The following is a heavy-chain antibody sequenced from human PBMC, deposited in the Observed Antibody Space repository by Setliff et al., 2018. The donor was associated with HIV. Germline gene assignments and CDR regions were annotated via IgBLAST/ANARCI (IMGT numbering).Heavy chain of an antibody. CDR3: AREAEQGERSSSWYFDY. J-gene: IGHJ4*02. CDR2: ISPSGAST. V-gene: IGHV1-46*01. Sequence: ASVKVSCKASGDTFTSYYVHWVRRAPGQGLEWMGMISPSGASTKYAQRLQGRVTLTRDTSSSTVYVELSSLRSDDTAVYYCAREAEQGERSSSWYFDYWGQGTLVTVSS. CDR1: GDTFTSYY. D-gene: IGHD6-6*01.